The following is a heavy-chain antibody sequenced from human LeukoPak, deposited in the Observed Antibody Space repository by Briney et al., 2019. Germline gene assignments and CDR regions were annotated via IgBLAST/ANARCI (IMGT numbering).Heavy chain of an antibody. Sequence: ASVKVSCKASGYSFSDYGIGWVRQAPGQGLEWMGWISGYNGDTNYAQKFQGRVTMTTDTSTNTAYMELRSLTSDDTAVYYCARIGVRSVIIFGVFDYWGQGIRVTVSS. CDR1: GYSFSDYG. CDR2: ISGYNGDT. J-gene: IGHJ4*02. CDR3: ARIGVRSVIIFGVFDY. V-gene: IGHV1-18*01. D-gene: IGHD3-10*01.